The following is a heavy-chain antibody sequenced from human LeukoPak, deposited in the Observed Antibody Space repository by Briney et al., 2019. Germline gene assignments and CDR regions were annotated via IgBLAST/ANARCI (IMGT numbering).Heavy chain of an antibody. CDR2: IKQEGSEK. D-gene: IGHD6-19*01. J-gene: IGHJ4*02. Sequence: GGSLRLSCAASGFTFRSHWMSWVRQAPGKGLEWVANIKQEGSEKYCVDSVKGRFTVSRDNAKNSLYLQINSLRAEDTAVYYCAREGGNGWSLDYWGQGTLVTVSS. CDR3: AREGGNGWSLDY. V-gene: IGHV3-7*03. CDR1: GFTFRSHW.